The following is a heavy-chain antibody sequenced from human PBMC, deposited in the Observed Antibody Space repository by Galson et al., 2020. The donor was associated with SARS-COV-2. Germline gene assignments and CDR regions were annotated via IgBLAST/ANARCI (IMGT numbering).Heavy chain of an antibody. CDR1: GYTFTSYG. CDR3: ARERGKYCSGGSCYSSYYFDY. V-gene: IGHV1-18*01. J-gene: IGHJ4*02. Sequence: ASVKVSCKASGYTFTSYGISWVRQAPGQGLEWMGWISAYNGNTNYAQKLQGRVTMTTDTSTSTAYMELRSLRSDDTAVYYCARERGKYCSGGSCYSSYYFDYWGQGTLVTVSS. D-gene: IGHD2-15*01. CDR2: ISAYNGNT.